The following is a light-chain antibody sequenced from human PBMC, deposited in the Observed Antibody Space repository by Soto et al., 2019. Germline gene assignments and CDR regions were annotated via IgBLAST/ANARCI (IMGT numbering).Light chain of an antibody. Sequence: QSALTQPPSASGSPGQSVTISCTGTSSDVGGYNYVSWYQQHPGRAPKVMIYDVSERPSGVPDRFSGSKSGNTASLTVSGLQAEDEADYYCSSYAGSNIYVFGTGTKVTVL. CDR1: SSDVGGYNY. CDR2: DVS. CDR3: SSYAGSNIYV. V-gene: IGLV2-8*01. J-gene: IGLJ1*01.